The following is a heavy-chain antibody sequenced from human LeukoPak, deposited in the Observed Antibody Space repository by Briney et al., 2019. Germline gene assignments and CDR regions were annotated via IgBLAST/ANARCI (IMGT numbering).Heavy chain of an antibody. D-gene: IGHD2-15*01. J-gene: IGHJ4*02. CDR2: IKQDGSEK. CDR1: RFTFSNYW. Sequence: GGSLRLSCVASRFTFSNYWMSWVRQAPGKVLEWVANIKQDGSEKYYVDSVKGRFTISRDNAKNSLYLQMNSLRAEDTAVYYCARGGGSCYICRSLDYWGQGTLVTVSS. V-gene: IGHV3-7*01. CDR3: ARGGGSCYICRSLDY.